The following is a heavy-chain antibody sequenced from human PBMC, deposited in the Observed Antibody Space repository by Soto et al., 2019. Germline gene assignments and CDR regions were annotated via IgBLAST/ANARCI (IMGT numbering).Heavy chain of an antibody. D-gene: IGHD2-8*01. J-gene: IGHJ4*02. CDR3: ARVPIVLMVYARLYYFDY. V-gene: IGHV3-30-3*01. CDR2: ISYDGSNK. CDR1: GFTFSSYA. Sequence: GGSLRLSCAASGFTFSSYAMHWVRQAPGKGLEWVAVISYDGSNKYYADSVKGRFTISRDNSKNTLYLQMNSLRAEDTAVYYCARVPIVLMVYARLYYFDYWGQGTLVTVSS.